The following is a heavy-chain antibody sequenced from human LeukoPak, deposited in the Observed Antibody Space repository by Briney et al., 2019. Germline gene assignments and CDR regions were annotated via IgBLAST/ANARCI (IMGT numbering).Heavy chain of an antibody. Sequence: ASVKVSCKASGYTFTGYHMHWVRQAPGQGLEWMGWINPNSGGTNYAQKFQGRVTMTRDTSISTAYMELSKLRSDDTAVYYCARNSMRVGESSDYQITEWGQGTLVTVSS. J-gene: IGHJ4*02. CDR1: GYTFTGYH. D-gene: IGHD3-22*01. V-gene: IGHV1-2*02. CDR3: ARNSMRVGESSDYQITE. CDR2: INPNSGGT.